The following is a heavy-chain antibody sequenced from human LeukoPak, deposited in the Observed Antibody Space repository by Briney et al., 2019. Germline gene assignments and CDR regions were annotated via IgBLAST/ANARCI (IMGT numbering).Heavy chain of an antibody. V-gene: IGHV3-7*01. Sequence: QAGGSLRLSCAASGFTFSTYYMSWVRQAPGTGLEWVANIKQDGSEKYYVDSVKGRFTISRDNAKNSLYLQMNSLRAEDTAVYYCARDFEISSGWGQGTLVTVSS. CDR3: ARDFEISSG. CDR2: IKQDGSEK. CDR1: GFTFSTYY. J-gene: IGHJ4*02. D-gene: IGHD6-19*01.